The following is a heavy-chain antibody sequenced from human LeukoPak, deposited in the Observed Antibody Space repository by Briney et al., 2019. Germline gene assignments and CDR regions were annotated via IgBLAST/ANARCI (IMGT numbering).Heavy chain of an antibody. J-gene: IGHJ4*02. Sequence: GGSLRLSCAASGFTFSNHWMHWVRQAPGKGLMWVSRINRDGSRTDYADSVKGRFTISRDDAKNTLYLQVNSLRAEDTAVYYCARDSPPTRWGQGTLVTVSS. V-gene: IGHV3-74*01. CDR2: INRDGSRT. CDR3: ARDSPPTR. CDR1: GFTFSNHW.